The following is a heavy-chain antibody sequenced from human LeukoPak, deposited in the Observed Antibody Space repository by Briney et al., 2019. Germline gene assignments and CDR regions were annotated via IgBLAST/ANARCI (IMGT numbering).Heavy chain of an antibody. V-gene: IGHV3-49*04. CDR1: GFTFGDYA. CDR2: IRSKAYGATA. J-gene: IGHJ4*02. CDR3: TGDQGGGHSSSYGRDY. Sequence: GGSLRLSCTASGFTFGDYAMTWVRQAPGKGLEWVSFIRSKAYGATAEYAASVTGRFTISRDDSKSIAYLQMNSLKTEDTTVYYCTGDQGGGHSSSYGRDYWGQGTLVTVSS. D-gene: IGHD6-6*01.